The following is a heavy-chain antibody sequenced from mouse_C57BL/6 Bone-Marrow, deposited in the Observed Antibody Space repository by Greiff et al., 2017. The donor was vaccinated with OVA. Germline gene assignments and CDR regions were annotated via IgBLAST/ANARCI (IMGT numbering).Heavy chain of an antibody. CDR3: AIRGWFDY. CDR2: IYPSDSET. D-gene: IGHD3-3*01. CDR1: GYTFTSYW. Sequence: QVQLQQPGAELVRPGSSVKLSCKASGYTFTSYWLEWVKQRPGQGLEWIGNIYPSDSETHYNQKFKDKATLTVDKSSSTAYMQLSILTSKDSAVYYCAIRGWFDYWGQGTTLTVSS. V-gene: IGHV1-61*01. J-gene: IGHJ2*01.